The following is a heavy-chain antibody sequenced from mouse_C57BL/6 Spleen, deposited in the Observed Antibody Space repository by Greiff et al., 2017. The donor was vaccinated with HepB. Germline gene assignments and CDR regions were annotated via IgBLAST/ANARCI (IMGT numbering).Heavy chain of an antibody. V-gene: IGHV1-76*01. J-gene: IGHJ4*01. Sequence: VKLQQSGAELVRPGASVKLSCKASGYTFTDYYINWVKQRPGQGLEWIARIYPGSGNTYYNEKFKGKATLTAEKSSSTAYMQLSSLTSEDSAVYFCAGITTVVAPYYAMDYWGQGTSVTVSS. D-gene: IGHD1-1*01. CDR2: IYPGSGNT. CDR1: GYTFTDYY. CDR3: AGITTVVAPYYAMDY.